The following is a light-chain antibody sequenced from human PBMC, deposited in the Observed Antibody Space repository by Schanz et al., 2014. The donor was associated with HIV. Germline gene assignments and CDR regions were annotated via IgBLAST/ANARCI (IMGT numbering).Light chain of an antibody. Sequence: QSVLTQPPSAPGAPGQRVTTEGKGGGSKIGKNPENWYQQLPGTAPNLLIYNINQRSSGVPDRFSGSKSGTSASLAISGLQSEDEADYYCAACLFLLSGVVFGGGTKLTVL. CDR3: AACLFLLSGVV. V-gene: IGLV1-44*01. CDR1: GSKIGKNP. CDR2: NIN. J-gene: IGLJ2*01.